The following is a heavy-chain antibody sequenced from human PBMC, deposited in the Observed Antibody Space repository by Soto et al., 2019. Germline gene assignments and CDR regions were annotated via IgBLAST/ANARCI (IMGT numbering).Heavy chain of an antibody. CDR3: ARATSYYYYYMDV. Sequence: SETLSLTCTVSGGSISSYYWSWIRQPPGKGLEWIGYIYYSGSTNYNPSLKSRVTISVDTSKNQFSLKLSSVTAADTAVYYCARATSYYYYYMDVWGKGTTVTVSS. V-gene: IGHV4-59*01. D-gene: IGHD1-1*01. CDR1: GGSISSYY. J-gene: IGHJ6*03. CDR2: IYYSGST.